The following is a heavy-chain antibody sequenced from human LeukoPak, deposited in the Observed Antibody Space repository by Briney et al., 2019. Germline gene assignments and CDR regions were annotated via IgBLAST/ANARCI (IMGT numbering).Heavy chain of an antibody. CDR1: GGTFSSYA. Sequence: ASVKVSCKASGGTFSSYAISWVRQAPGQGLEWRGWIIPIFGTANYAQKFQGRVTITTDESTSTAYMELSSLRSEDTAVYYCARTIVGATWNLPENWFDPWGQGTLVTVSS. D-gene: IGHD1-26*01. CDR3: ARTIVGATWNLPENWFDP. CDR2: IIPIFGTA. V-gene: IGHV1-69*05. J-gene: IGHJ5*02.